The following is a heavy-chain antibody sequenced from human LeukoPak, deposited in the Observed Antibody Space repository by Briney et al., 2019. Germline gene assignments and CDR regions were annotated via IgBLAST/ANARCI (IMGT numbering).Heavy chain of an antibody. Sequence: GASVKVSCKASGYXFTAYYIHWVRQAPGQGLEWMGWINPSSGGTNYAQKFQGRVIMTRDTSISTAYMELSRLRSDDTAVYYCASPSNYGSGSQLNYWGQGTLVTVSS. CDR3: ASPSNYGSGSQLNY. V-gene: IGHV1-2*02. J-gene: IGHJ4*02. CDR2: INPSSGGT. D-gene: IGHD3-10*01. CDR1: GYXFTAYY.